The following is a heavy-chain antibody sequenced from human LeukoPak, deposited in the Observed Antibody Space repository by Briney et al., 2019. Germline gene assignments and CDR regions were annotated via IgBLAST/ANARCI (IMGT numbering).Heavy chain of an antibody. CDR2: ISYDGSNK. J-gene: IGHJ4*02. CDR1: GFTFSSYG. CDR3: AKGGLKGVLDY. Sequence: GGSLRLSCAASGFTFSSYGMHWVRQAPGKGLEWVAVISYDGSNKYYADSVKGRFTISRDNSKNTLYLQMNSLRAEDTAVYYCAKGGLKGVLDYWGQGTLVTASS. V-gene: IGHV3-30*18. D-gene: IGHD2-8*01.